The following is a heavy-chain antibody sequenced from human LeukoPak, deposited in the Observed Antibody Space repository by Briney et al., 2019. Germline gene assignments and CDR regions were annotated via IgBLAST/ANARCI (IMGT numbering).Heavy chain of an antibody. J-gene: IGHJ6*02. CDR2: IWYDGSNK. CDR1: GFTFSSYG. V-gene: IGHV3-33*01. D-gene: IGHD4-17*01. CDR3: AREIFPRDYGDYGYAYYYYGMDV. Sequence: GGSLRLSCAASGFTFSSYGMHWVRQAPGKGLEWVAVIWYDGSNKYYADSVKGRFTISRDNSKNTLYLQMNGLRAEDTAVYYCAREIFPRDYGDYGYAYYYYGMDVWGQGTTVTVSS.